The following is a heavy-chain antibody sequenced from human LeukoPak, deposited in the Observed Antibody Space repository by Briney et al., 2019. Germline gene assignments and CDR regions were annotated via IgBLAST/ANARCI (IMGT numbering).Heavy chain of an antibody. D-gene: IGHD6-19*01. Sequence: GGSLRLSCAASGFTFSSYAMSWVRQAPGKGLEWVSAISGSGGSTYYADSVKGRFTISRDNSKNTLYLQMNSLRAEDTAVYYCAKHPIAVAGTWTFLPYYFDYWGQGTLVTVSS. CDR2: ISGSGGST. CDR3: AKHPIAVAGTWTFLPYYFDY. CDR1: GFTFSSYA. V-gene: IGHV3-23*01. J-gene: IGHJ4*02.